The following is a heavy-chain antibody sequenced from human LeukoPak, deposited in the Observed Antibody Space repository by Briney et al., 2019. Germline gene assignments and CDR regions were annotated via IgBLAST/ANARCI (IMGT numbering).Heavy chain of an antibody. V-gene: IGHV3-23*01. CDR1: GFTFSSYA. D-gene: IGHD6-13*01. J-gene: IGHJ6*02. Sequence: QSGGSLRLSCAASGFTFSSYAVSWVRQAPGKGLEWVSAISGSGGSTYYADSVKGRFTISRDNAKNSLYLQMNSLRAEDTAVYYCARDIRPGGSSWYVKVSTPYYYGMDVWGQGTTVTVSS. CDR3: ARDIRPGGSSWYVKVSTPYYYGMDV. CDR2: ISGSGGST.